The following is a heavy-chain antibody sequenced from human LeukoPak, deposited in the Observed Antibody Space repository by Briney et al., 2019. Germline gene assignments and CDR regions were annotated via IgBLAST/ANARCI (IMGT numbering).Heavy chain of an antibody. J-gene: IGHJ6*04. Sequence: RGSLRLSCAASGFAFNNYEIDCVRHAPGEGLEWVSYITSIVGAIYYADSVKGRFTISRDNDKNSLYLQVNSLRDEDTAVYYCAELGITMIGGVWGKGTTVTISS. CDR3: AELGITMIGGV. D-gene: IGHD3-10*02. CDR2: ITSIVGAI. CDR1: GFAFNNYE. V-gene: IGHV3-48*03.